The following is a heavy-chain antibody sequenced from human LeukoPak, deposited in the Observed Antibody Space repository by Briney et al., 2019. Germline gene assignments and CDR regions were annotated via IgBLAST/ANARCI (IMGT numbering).Heavy chain of an antibody. CDR1: GGSFSGYY. J-gene: IGHJ6*02. V-gene: IGHV4-34*01. Sequence: PSETLSLTCAVYGGSFSGYYWSWIRQPPGKGLEWIGEVNHSGSTNYNPSLKSRVTISVDTSKNQFSLKLSSVTAADTAVYYCARGRGILMEQQLLKIYYGMDVWGQGTTVTVSS. CDR3: ARGRGILMEQQLLKIYYGMDV. D-gene: IGHD6-13*01. CDR2: VNHSGST.